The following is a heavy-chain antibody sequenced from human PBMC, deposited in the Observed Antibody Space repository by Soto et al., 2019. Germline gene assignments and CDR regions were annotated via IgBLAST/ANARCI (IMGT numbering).Heavy chain of an antibody. CDR1: GVSVNSGSFY. CDR3: ARGATVTQYDY. J-gene: IGHJ4*02. CDR2: GSYSGTT. V-gene: IGHV4-61*01. D-gene: IGHD4-17*01. Sequence: QVQLQESCPGLVKPSETLSLTCTVSGVSVNSGSFYWAWIRQPPGKGLEWIGFGSYSGTTNYKPSLKSRVTIAVDTSRSQISLKVTSLTAADTAVYYCARGATVTQYDYWGQGTLVTVSS.